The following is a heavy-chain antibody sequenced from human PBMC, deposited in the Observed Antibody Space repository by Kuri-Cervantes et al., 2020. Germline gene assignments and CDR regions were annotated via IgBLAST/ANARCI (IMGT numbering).Heavy chain of an antibody. Sequence: ASVKVSCKASGYTFTTFDINWVRQATGQGLEWMGWMDPNSGNTGYAQKFQGRVTMTRNTSISTAYMELSSLRSDDTAVYYCARDQVEVGDYGYWGQGTLVTVSS. CDR3: ARDQVEVGDYGY. V-gene: IGHV1-8*02. J-gene: IGHJ4*02. CDR1: GYTFTTFD. D-gene: IGHD4-17*01. CDR2: MDPNSGNT.